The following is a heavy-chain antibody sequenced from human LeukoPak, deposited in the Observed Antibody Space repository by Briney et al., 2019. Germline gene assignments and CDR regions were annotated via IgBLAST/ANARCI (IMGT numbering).Heavy chain of an antibody. CDR2: IYYTGST. CDR3: ASFSDYGGNFFHY. Sequence: SETLSLTCTVPGVSINNYYWSWIRQPPGKGLEWIGYIYYTGSTRYNPSLKSRVTISLDTSKNQFSLNVNSVTAADTAVYYCASFSDYGGNFFHYWGQGALVAVSS. CDR1: GVSINNYY. V-gene: IGHV4-59*08. D-gene: IGHD4-23*01. J-gene: IGHJ4*02.